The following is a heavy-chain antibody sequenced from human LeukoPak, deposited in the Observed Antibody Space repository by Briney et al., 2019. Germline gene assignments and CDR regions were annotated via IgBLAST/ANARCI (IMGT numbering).Heavy chain of an antibody. CDR3: ASPFPYSSGRFFAY. CDR1: GYSISSGYY. CDR2: IYHSGST. V-gene: IGHV4-38-2*02. Sequence: SETLSLTCTVSGYSISSGYYWGWIRQPPGKGLEWIGSIYHSGSTYYNPSLKSRVTISVDTSKNQFSLKLSSVTAADTAVCYCASPFPYSSGRFFAYWGQGTLVTVSS. J-gene: IGHJ4*02. D-gene: IGHD6-19*01.